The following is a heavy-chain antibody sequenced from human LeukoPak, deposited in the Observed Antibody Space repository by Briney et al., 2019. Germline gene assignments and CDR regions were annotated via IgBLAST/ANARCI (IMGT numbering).Heavy chain of an antibody. CDR1: GGSIGSYY. V-gene: IGHV4-59*08. CDR2: IYYSGIT. CDR3: AKSREGYGMDV. Sequence: PSETLSLTCTVSGGSIGSYYWSWIRQPPGKGLEWIGYIYYSGITNYNPSLKSRVTISVDTSKNQFSLKLSSVTAADTAVYYCAKSREGYGMDVWGQGTTVTVSS. J-gene: IGHJ6*02.